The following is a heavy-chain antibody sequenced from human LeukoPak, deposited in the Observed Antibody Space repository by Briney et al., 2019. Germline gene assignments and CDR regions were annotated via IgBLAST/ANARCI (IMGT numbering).Heavy chain of an antibody. D-gene: IGHD5-12*01. V-gene: IGHV3-33*06. CDR2: ILYDGSNK. CDR3: AKGSNRGVATIDY. J-gene: IGHJ4*02. Sequence: GGSLRLSCAASGFTFSSYGMHCVRQAPGKGLEWLAVILYDGSNKYYADSVKSRVTISRDNSKNTLYLQMNSLRAEDPAVYYCAKGSNRGVATIDYWGQGALVTVSS. CDR1: GFTFSSYG.